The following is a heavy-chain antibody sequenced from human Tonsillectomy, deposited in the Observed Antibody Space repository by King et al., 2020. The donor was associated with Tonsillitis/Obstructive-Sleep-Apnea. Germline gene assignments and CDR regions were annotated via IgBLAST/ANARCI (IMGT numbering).Heavy chain of an antibody. V-gene: IGHV4-39*01. CDR3: ANTYCSGMGCHTGYYYMDV. Sequence: QLQESGPGLVKPSETLSLTCTVSGGSISSSSHYWAWIRQPPGKGLEWIGSIYYSGSTYYNPSLKSRVTISVDASKNQFSLELSSVTAADTAVYSCANTYCSGMGCHTGYYYMDVWGKGTTVTVSS. D-gene: IGHD2-15*01. J-gene: IGHJ6*03. CDR2: IYYSGST. CDR1: GGSISSSSHY.